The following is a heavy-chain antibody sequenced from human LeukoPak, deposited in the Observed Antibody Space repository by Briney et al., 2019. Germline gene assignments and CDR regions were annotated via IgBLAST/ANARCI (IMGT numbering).Heavy chain of an antibody. CDR2: IYYSGST. D-gene: IGHD1-26*01. V-gene: IGHV4-39*01. CDR3: ARQYSGSYWPNWFDP. J-gene: IGHJ5*02. Sequence: SETLSLTCTVSGGSISSSSYYWGWIRQPPGKGLEWIGSIYYSGSTYYNPSLKSRVTISVDTSKNQFSLKLCSVTAADTAVFYCARQYSGSYWPNWFDPWGQGTLVTVSS. CDR1: GGSISSSSYY.